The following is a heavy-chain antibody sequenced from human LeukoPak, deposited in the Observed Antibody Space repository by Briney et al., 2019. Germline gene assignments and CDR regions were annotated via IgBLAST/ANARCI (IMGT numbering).Heavy chain of an antibody. D-gene: IGHD6-25*01. CDR2: INHSGST. J-gene: IGHJ4*02. V-gene: IGHV4-34*01. CDR3: ARGRGPSSGDFIAY. Sequence: SETLSLTRAVYGGSFSGYSWSWIRQPPGKGLEWIGEINHSGSTTYNPSLRSRVTTSVDTSKNKFPLKLSSVTAADTAVYYCARGRGPSSGDFIAYWGQGTLVTVSS. CDR1: GGSFSGYS.